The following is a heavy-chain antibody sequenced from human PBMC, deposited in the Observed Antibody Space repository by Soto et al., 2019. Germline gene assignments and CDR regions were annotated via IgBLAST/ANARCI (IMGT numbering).Heavy chain of an antibody. Sequence: GASVKVSCKASGGTFSSYAISWVRQAPGQGLEWMGGIIPIFGTANYAQKFQGRVTITADKSTSTAYMELSSLRSEDTAVYYCARGAPTVWWTGYYYYGMDVWGQGTTVTVPS. CDR1: GGTFSSYA. CDR2: IIPIFGTA. J-gene: IGHJ6*02. V-gene: IGHV1-69*06. CDR3: ARGAPTVWWTGYYYYGMDV. D-gene: IGHD2-15*01.